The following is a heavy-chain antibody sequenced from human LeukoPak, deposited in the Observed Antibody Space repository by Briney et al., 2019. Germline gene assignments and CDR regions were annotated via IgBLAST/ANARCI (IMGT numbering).Heavy chain of an antibody. J-gene: IGHJ5*02. CDR2: IYYSGST. V-gene: IGHV4-59*01. CDR3: ARAAPGSPFDP. Sequence: SETLSLTCTVSGGSISSYYWSWIRQPPGKGLEWIGYIYYSGSTNYNPSLKSRVTISVDTSKNQFSLKLGSVTAADTAVYYCARAAPGSPFDPWGQGTLVTVSS. CDR1: GGSISSYY.